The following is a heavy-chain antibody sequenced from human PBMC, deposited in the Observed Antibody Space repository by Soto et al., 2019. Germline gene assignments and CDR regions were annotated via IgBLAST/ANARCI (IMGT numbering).Heavy chain of an antibody. CDR1: GVFILSGGYY. D-gene: IGHD2-21*02. V-gene: IGHV4-31*03. Sequence: QVQLQESDPGLVKPSQTLSLSCNVSGVFILSGGYYWGWIRQHPGKGLEWIGYISYGGTTYYNPSLKSRVTISVDTSKNQFSLKLNSVTAADTAVYYCVRRETAIRWAFDVWGQGTVVTVSS. CDR2: ISYGGTT. CDR3: VRRETAIRWAFDV. J-gene: IGHJ3*01.